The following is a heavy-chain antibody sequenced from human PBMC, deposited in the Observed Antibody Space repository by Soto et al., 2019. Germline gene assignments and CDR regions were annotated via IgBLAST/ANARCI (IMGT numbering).Heavy chain of an antibody. Sequence: SETLSLTCTVSGGSISSYYWSWIRQPAGKGLEWIGRIYTSGSTNYNPSLKSRVTMSVDTSKNQFSLKLSSVTAADTAVYYCARGSYDSSGYAFYYYGMDVWGQGTTVTVSS. CDR3: ARGSYDSSGYAFYYYGMDV. CDR2: IYTSGST. V-gene: IGHV4-4*07. D-gene: IGHD3-22*01. J-gene: IGHJ6*02. CDR1: GGSISSYY.